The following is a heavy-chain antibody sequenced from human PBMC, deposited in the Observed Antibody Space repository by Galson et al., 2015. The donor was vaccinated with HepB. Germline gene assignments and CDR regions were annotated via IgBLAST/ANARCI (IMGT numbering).Heavy chain of an antibody. J-gene: IGHJ5*02. CDR2: VNPGDGDT. Sequence: SVKVSCKGSGYVFTSSAMHWVRQAPGQRLEWMGWVNPGDGDTEYSHKFQGRLTITRDAFASTAYMELSSLKSEDTAVYYCAKIGLFYYGSGLGLDPWGQGTLVTVSS. CDR3: AKIGLFYYGSGLGLDP. CDR1: GYVFTSSA. D-gene: IGHD3-10*01. V-gene: IGHV1-3*01.